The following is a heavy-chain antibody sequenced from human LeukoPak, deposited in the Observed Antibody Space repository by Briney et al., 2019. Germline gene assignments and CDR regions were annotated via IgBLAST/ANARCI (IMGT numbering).Heavy chain of an antibody. CDR2: IIPILGIA. Sequence: SVKVSCKASGGTFSSYAISWVRQAPGQGLEWMGRIIPILGIANYAQKFQGRVTITADKSTSTAYMELSSLRSEDTAVYYCARDRKRVLRYFDWLSDWGQGTLVTVSS. CDR3: ARDRKRVLRYFDWLSD. D-gene: IGHD3-9*01. J-gene: IGHJ4*02. CDR1: GGTFSSYA. V-gene: IGHV1-69*04.